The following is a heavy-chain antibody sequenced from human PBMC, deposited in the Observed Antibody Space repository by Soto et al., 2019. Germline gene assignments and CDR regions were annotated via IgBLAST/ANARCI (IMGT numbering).Heavy chain of an antibody. CDR3: AKGRGGSGSLTPRVDF. J-gene: IGHJ4*02. D-gene: IGHD3-10*01. V-gene: IGHV3-23*01. Sequence: EVQLLESGGGLVQPGGSLRLSCAASGFTFNNYAMTWVRQAPGKGLEWVSAISGGGDTTSYADSVKGRFTVSRDGSKNPLYLQMGSLRAEDTALYYCAKGRGGSGSLTPRVDFCGQGTLVTVSS. CDR1: GFTFNNYA. CDR2: ISGGGDTT.